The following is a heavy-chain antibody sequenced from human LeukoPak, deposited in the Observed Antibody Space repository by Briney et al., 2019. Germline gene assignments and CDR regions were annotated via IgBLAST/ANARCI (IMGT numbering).Heavy chain of an antibody. CDR1: GGSISSSSYY. J-gene: IGHJ4*02. D-gene: IGHD3-9*01. CDR2: IYYSGRT. V-gene: IGHV4-39*07. Sequence: SETLSLTCTVSGGSISSSSYYWGWIRQPPGKGLEWIGSIYYSGRTYYNSSLKSRATISVDTSKNQFSLKVTSVTAADTAVYYCASAYYDILGGHFDYWGQGTLVTVSS. CDR3: ASAYYDILGGHFDY.